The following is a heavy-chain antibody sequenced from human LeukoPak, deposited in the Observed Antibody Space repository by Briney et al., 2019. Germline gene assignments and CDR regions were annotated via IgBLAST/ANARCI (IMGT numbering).Heavy chain of an antibody. Sequence: GGSLRLSCAASGFTFSNYAMSWVRQAPGKGLEWVSAISTGGAGTYYADSVKGRFTISRDNSQNTPYLQMNSLRAEDTAIYYCAKRGSALRYFDFWGQGTLVTVSS. CDR3: AKRGSALRYFDF. V-gene: IGHV3-23*01. D-gene: IGHD3-9*01. CDR2: ISTGGAGT. CDR1: GFTFSNYA. J-gene: IGHJ4*02.